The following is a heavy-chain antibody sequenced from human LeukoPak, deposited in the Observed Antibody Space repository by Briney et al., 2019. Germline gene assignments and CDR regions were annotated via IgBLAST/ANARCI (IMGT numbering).Heavy chain of an antibody. D-gene: IGHD6-13*01. V-gene: IGHV3-53*01. Sequence: GGSLRLSCAASGFTVSSNYMNWVRQAPGKGLEWVSVIYSGGSTYYADSVKGRFTISRDNSKNTLYLQMNSLRAEDTAVYYCARVKSSSWSYYYYYGMDVWGQGTTVTVSS. CDR1: GFTVSSNY. CDR2: IYSGGST. CDR3: ARVKSSSWSYYYYYGMDV. J-gene: IGHJ6*02.